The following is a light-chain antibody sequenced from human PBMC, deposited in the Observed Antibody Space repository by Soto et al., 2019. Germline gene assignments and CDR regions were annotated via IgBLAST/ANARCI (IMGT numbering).Light chain of an antibody. CDR1: QGISSY. V-gene: IGKV1-9*01. Sequence: IPLTQSPSSLSASVGARVTVTCRASQGISSYLAWYQQKAGKAPKLLIYAASTLRSGVPSRFSGSGSATDFTLTISSPQPDDFATYYCQQLNTYPPTFGQGTKVEIK. J-gene: IGKJ1*01. CDR2: AAS. CDR3: QQLNTYPPT.